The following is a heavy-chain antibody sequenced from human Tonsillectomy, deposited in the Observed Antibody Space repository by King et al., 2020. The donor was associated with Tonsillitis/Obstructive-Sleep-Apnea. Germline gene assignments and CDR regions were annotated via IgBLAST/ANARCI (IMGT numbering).Heavy chain of an antibody. Sequence: VQLVESGGGLVQPGGSLRLSCAASGFTFSSYAMHWVRQAPGKGLEYVSAISSNGGSTYYANSVKGRFTISRDNSKNTLYLQMGSLRAEDMAVYYCARDPDNYDFSIYYMDVWGEGTTVTVSS. CDR3: ARDPDNYDFSIYYMDV. V-gene: IGHV3-64*01. CDR1: GFTFSSYA. J-gene: IGHJ6*03. D-gene: IGHD3-3*01. CDR2: ISSNGGST.